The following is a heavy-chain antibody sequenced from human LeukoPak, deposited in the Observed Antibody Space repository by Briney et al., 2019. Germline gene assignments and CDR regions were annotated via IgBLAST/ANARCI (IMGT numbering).Heavy chain of an antibody. D-gene: IGHD3-10*01. V-gene: IGHV1-2*02. CDR1: GYTFTGYY. CDR2: INPHSGAT. J-gene: IGHJ5*02. CDR3: SRDLLMYYSGSREST. Sequence: ASVKVSCKASGYTFTGYYIHWVRQAPGQGPEWMGWINPHSGATNYAQKFQGRVTMTRDTSISTAFMELSSLRSDDTAMYYCSRDLLMYYSGSRESTWGQGTQVTVSS.